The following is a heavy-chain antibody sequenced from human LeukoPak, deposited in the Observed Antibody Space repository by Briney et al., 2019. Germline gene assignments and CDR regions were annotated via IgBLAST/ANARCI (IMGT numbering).Heavy chain of an antibody. V-gene: IGHV1-3*02. J-gene: IGHJ3*02. CDR1: GYTFTSYA. Sequence: GASVKVSCKASGYTFTSYAMHWVRQAPGHRLEWMGWSNAGNGNTKYSLEFQGRVTITRDTSASTAYMELSSLRSEDMAVYYCARGIVVVVLDAFDIWGQGTMVTVSS. CDR2: SNAGNGNT. CDR3: ARGIVVVVLDAFDI. D-gene: IGHD2-15*01.